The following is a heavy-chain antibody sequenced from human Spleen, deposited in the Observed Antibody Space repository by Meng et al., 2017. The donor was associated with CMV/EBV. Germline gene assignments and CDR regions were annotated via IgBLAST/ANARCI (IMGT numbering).Heavy chain of an antibody. J-gene: IGHJ6*02. Sequence: ASVKVSCKASGYTFTSYYIHWVRQAPGQGLEWMGIINPSDGSTSYRQKCQGKVSMTGDTSTSTVYLQLSSLASEDTAVYYCAREDLSAGLTTALVVGYGMGVWGQGTTVTVSS. CDR3: AREDLSAGLTTALVVGYGMGV. D-gene: IGHD2-8*02. V-gene: IGHV1-46*01. CDR1: GYTFTSYY. CDR2: INPSDGST.